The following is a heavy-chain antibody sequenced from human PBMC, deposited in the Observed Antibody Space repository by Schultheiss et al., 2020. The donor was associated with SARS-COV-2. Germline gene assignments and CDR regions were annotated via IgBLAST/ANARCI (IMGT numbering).Heavy chain of an antibody. J-gene: IGHJ4*02. CDR1: GFTFSDQY. D-gene: IGHD3-3*01. CDR3: ARFGDFWSGYPDY. V-gene: IGHV3-33*08. Sequence: GESLKISCVVSGFTFSDQYMDWVRQAPGKGLEWVAVIWYDGSNKYYADSVKGRFTISRDNSKNTLYLQMNSLRAEDTAVYYCARFGDFWSGYPDYWGQGTLVTVSS. CDR2: IWYDGSNK.